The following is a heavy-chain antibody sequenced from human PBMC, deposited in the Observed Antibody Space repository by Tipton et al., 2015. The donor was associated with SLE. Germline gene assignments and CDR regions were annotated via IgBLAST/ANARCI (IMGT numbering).Heavy chain of an antibody. J-gene: IGHJ3*02. CDR1: GGSISSSSYY. Sequence: TLSLTCTVSGGSISSSSYYLGWIRQPPGKGLEWIGCIYYSGSTYYNPSLKSRVTISVDTSKNQFSLKLSSVTAADTAVYYCARDGGYAFDIWGQGTMVTVSS. V-gene: IGHV4-39*07. CDR2: IYYSGST. CDR3: ARDGGYAFDI. D-gene: IGHD3-16*01.